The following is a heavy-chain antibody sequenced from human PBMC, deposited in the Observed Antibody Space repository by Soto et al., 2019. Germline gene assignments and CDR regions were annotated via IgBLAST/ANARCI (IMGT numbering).Heavy chain of an antibody. D-gene: IGHD3-3*01. CDR2: IYYSGST. CDR1: GGSISSGGYY. V-gene: IGHV4-31*03. J-gene: IGHJ6*02. CDR3: ERNTYYDFWSGYLAPYSMDV. Sequence: SETLSLTCTVSGGSISSGGYYWSWIRQHPGKGLEWIGYIYYSGSTYYNPSLKSRVTISVDTSKNQFSLKLSSVTAADTAVYYCERNTYYDFWSGYLAPYSMDVWGQGTTVTVSS.